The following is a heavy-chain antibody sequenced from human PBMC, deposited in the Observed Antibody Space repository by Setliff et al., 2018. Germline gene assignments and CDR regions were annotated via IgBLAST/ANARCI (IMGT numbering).Heavy chain of an antibody. V-gene: IGHV1-18*01. CDR1: GFRFTSYG. J-gene: IGHJ3*01. CDR3: VREYSGGGLT. CDR2: ISVYNGNT. D-gene: IGHD1-26*01. Sequence: GASVKVSCKTSGFRFTSYGFSWVRQAPGQGLEWMGRISVYNGNTNYGQKYQGRVAMTTDTSTNTVYMELRSLRSDDTAVYFCVREYSGGGLTWGQGTMVTVSS.